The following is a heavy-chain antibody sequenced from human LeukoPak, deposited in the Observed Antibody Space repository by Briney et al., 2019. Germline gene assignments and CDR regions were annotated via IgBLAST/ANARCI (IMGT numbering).Heavy chain of an antibody. CDR1: GFTFSSCW. CDR2: IKQDGSEK. CDR3: ARAIGIWSGYSY. Sequence: GGSQRLSCAASGFTFSSCWMSWVRQAPGKGLEWVADIKQDGSEKNYVDSVKGRFTISRDNAKNSLYLQMNSLRAEDTAVYYCARAIGIWSGYSYWGQGTLVTVSS. V-gene: IGHV3-7*01. D-gene: IGHD3-3*01. J-gene: IGHJ4*02.